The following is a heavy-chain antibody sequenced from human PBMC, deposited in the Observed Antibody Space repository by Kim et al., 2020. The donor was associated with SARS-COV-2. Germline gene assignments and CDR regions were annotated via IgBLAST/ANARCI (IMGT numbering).Heavy chain of an antibody. Sequence: SETLSLTCTVSGGSISSGGYYWSWIRQHPGKGLEWIGYIYYSGSTYYNPSLKSRVTISVDTSKNQFSLKLSSVTTADTAVYYCAVGVYGYSSDYWGQGTLLPVSS. V-gene: IGHV4-31*03. D-gene: IGHD2-21*01. CDR3: AVGVYGYSSDY. J-gene: IGHJ4*02. CDR1: GGSISSGGYY. CDR2: IYYSGST.